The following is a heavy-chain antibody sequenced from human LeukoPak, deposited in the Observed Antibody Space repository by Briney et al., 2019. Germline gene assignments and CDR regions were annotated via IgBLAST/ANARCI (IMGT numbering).Heavy chain of an antibody. CDR1: GGSVSSGSFY. CDR2: IYYSGST. Sequence: SETLSLTCTVSGGSVSSGSFYWSWIRQPPGKGLEWIGYIYYSGSTNYNPSLKSRVTISVDTSKNQFSLKLSSVTAADTAVYYCARDYHPYGMDVWGRGTTVTVSS. J-gene: IGHJ6*02. V-gene: IGHV4-61*01. CDR3: ARDYHPYGMDV. D-gene: IGHD3-16*02.